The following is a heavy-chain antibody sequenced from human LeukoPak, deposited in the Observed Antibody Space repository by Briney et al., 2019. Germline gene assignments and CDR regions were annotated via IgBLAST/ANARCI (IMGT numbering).Heavy chain of an antibody. CDR2: ISAYNGNT. CDR3: AREVGSYGSEYFDL. V-gene: IGHV1-18*01. CDR1: GYAFTSYG. J-gene: IGHJ2*01. D-gene: IGHD3-10*01. Sequence: ASVKVSCKASGYAFTSYGISWVRRAPGQGLEWMGWISAYNGNTNYAQKLQGRVTMTTDTSTSTAYMELRSLRSDDTAVYYCAREVGSYGSEYFDLWGRGTLVTVSS.